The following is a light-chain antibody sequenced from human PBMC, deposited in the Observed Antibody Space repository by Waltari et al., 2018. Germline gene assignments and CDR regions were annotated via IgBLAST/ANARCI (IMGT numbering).Light chain of an antibody. CDR3: QQYNNWPYT. J-gene: IGKJ2*01. CDR2: GAS. CDR1: EGVGNN. V-gene: IGKV3-15*01. Sequence: IVMTQSPATLSVSPGRRATPSCRASEGVGNNFAWYQQKPGQAPRLLIYGASSRATGIPARFSASGSRTEFVLTISSLQSEDSAVYYCQQYNNWPYTFGQGTKLEIK.